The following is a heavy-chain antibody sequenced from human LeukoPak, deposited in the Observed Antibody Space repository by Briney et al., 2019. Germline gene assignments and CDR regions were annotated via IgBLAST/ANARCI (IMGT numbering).Heavy chain of an antibody. V-gene: IGHV3-30*18. J-gene: IGHJ4*02. CDR2: ISYDGSNR. CDR3: AKEPLAAAAISYFDY. D-gene: IGHD6-13*01. Sequence: PGGSLRLSCVASGFTFSSYGMHWVRQAPGKGLEWVAVISYDGSNRYYTDSVKGRFTISRDNSKNTLYLQMNSLRAEDTAVYYCAKEPLAAAAISYFDYWGQGTLVTVSS. CDR1: GFTFSSYG.